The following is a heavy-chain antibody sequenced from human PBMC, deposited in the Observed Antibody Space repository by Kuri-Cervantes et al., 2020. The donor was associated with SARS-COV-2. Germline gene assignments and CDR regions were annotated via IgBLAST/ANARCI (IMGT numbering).Heavy chain of an antibody. CDR3: ARDQGYDSGSYYGFDY. CDR2: IYYSGST. CDR1: GGSISSSNW. Sequence: SETLSLTWAVSGGSISSSNWWSWVRQPPGKGLEWIGSIYYSGSTYYNPPLKSRVTISVDTSKNRFSLKLSSVTAADTAVYYCARDQGYDSGSYYGFDYWGQGTLVTVSS. V-gene: IGHV4-4*02. D-gene: IGHD1-26*01. J-gene: IGHJ4*02.